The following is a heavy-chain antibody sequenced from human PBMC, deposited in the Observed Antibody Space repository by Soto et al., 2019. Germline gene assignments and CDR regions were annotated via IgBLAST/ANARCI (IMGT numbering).Heavy chain of an antibody. CDR2: IYYSGST. CDR1: GGSISSYY. J-gene: IGHJ4*02. V-gene: IGHV4-59*08. Sequence: SETLSLTCTVSGGSISSYYWSLIRQPPGKGLEWIGYIYYSGSTNYNPSLKSRVTISVDTSKNQFSLKLSSVTAADTAVYYCARQDYSSGYDYWGQGTLVTVSS. CDR3: ARQDYSSGYDY. D-gene: IGHD6-19*01.